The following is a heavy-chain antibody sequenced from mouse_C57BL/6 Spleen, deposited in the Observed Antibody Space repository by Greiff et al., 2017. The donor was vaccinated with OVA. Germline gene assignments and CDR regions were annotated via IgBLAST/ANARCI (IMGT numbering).Heavy chain of an antibody. D-gene: IGHD1-1*01. J-gene: IGHJ1*03. Sequence: VKLQESGAELVRPGTSVKMSCKASGYTFTNYWIGWAKQRPGHGLEWIGDIYPGGGYTNYNEKFKGKATLTADKSSSTAYMQFSSLTSEDSAIYYCARGAYYYGSSYGYFDVWGTGTTVTVSS. CDR1: GYTFTNYW. CDR3: ARGAYYYGSSYGYFDV. CDR2: IYPGGGYT. V-gene: IGHV1-63*01.